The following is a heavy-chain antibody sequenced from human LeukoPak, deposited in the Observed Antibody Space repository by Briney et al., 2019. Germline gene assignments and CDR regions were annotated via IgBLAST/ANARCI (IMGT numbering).Heavy chain of an antibody. J-gene: IGHJ4*02. CDR3: ARMGHYFDSNGYYYLAY. CDR1: GGSISSSSYY. D-gene: IGHD3-22*01. Sequence: SQTLSLTCTVSGGSISSSSYYWGWIRQPPGKGLEWIGSIYYSGSTYYNPSLKSRVTISVDTSKNQFSLKLSSVTAADTAVYYCARMGHYFDSNGYYYLAYWGQGTLVTVSS. CDR2: IYYSGST. V-gene: IGHV4-39*01.